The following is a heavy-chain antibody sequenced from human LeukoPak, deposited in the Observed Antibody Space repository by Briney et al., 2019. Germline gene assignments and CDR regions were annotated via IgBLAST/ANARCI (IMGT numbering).Heavy chain of an antibody. CDR1: GFTFSSYA. D-gene: IGHD3-10*01. CDR2: ISSNGGST. V-gene: IGHV3-64*01. CDR3: ARGPDYYGSGSYYAPLDY. Sequence: GGSLRLSCAASGFTFSSYAMHWVRQAPGKGLEYVSAISSNGGSTYYANSVKGRFTISRDNSKNTLYLQMGSLRAEDMAVYYCARGPDYYGSGSYYAPLDYWGQGTLVTVSS. J-gene: IGHJ4*02.